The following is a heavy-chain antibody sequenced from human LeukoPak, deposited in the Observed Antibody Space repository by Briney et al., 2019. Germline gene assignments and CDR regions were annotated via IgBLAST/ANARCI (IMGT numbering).Heavy chain of an antibody. Sequence: PSETLSLTCTVSGGSISSYFWSWIRQPPGKGLEWIGYIYYSGTTNYNPSLKSRIAISLDTSKKQFSLRMRSVTAADTAVYYCARSTSGYYSKHYYFYMDVWGKGTTVTVSS. J-gene: IGHJ6*03. D-gene: IGHD3-22*01. CDR2: IYYSGTT. CDR1: GGSISSYF. CDR3: ARSTSGYYSKHYYFYMDV. V-gene: IGHV4-59*01.